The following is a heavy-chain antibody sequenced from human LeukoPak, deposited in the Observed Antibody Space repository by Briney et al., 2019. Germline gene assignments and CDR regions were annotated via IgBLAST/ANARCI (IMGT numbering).Heavy chain of an antibody. V-gene: IGHV3-48*02. D-gene: IGHD6-19*01. J-gene: IGHJ4*02. CDR2: MNSTSSTI. CDR3: ARVDLYGSAWGTFDY. Sequence: GGSLRLSCAASGFTFSSYTMNWVRQAPGKGLEWVSYMNSTSSTIYYADSVQGRFTISRDNAKNSLYLQMNSLRDEDTAVYYCARVDLYGSAWGTFDYWGQGTLVTVS. CDR1: GFTFSSYT.